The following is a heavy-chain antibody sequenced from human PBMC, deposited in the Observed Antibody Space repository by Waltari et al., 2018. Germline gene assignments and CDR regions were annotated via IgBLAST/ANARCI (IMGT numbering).Heavy chain of an antibody. Sequence: EVQLLESGGGLVEPGGALRLSCAAYGFSFSNHGISCVRQAPGKGLDWVSAISNTGLSTYYADSVKGRFTISRDNSKNTLYLQMDSLRAEDTALYYCAKVLVSTVTAAPLFDHWGQGTLVTVSS. CDR2: ISNTGLST. CDR1: GFSFSNHG. D-gene: IGHD4-17*01. J-gene: IGHJ4*02. V-gene: IGHV3-23*01. CDR3: AKVLVSTVTAAPLFDH.